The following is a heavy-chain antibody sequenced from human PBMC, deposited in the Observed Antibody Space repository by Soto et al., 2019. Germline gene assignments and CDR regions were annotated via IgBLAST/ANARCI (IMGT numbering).Heavy chain of an antibody. CDR3: ARDLYGDYHICDC. V-gene: IGHV4-34*01. Sequence: QVQLQQWGARLLKPSETLSLTCAVYGGSFSGYAWSWIRQPPGKGLEWIGDINHSGSTNYNPSLKSRVTISVDTSKYQFSLKVSSVTAADTAVYYCARDLYGDYHICDCWGQGALVTVSS. J-gene: IGHJ4*02. D-gene: IGHD4-17*01. CDR1: GGSFSGYA. CDR2: INHSGST.